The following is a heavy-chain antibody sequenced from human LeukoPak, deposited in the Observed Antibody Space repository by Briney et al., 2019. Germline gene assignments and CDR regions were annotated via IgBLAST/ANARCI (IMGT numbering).Heavy chain of an antibody. J-gene: IGHJ4*02. Sequence: GGSLRLSCAASGFTFSSYGMHWVRQAPGKGLEWVAVISYDGSNKYYADSVKGRFTISRDNSKNTLYLQMNSLRAEDTAVYYCVKDLTGMAYCGGDCYFDYWGQGTLVTVSS. CDR3: VKDLTGMAYCGGDCYFDY. CDR2: ISYDGSNK. D-gene: IGHD2-21*02. CDR1: GFTFSSYG. V-gene: IGHV3-30*18.